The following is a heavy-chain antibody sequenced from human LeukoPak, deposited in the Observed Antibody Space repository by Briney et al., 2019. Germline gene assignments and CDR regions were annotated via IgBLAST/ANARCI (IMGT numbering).Heavy chain of an antibody. V-gene: IGHV5-51*01. Sequence: GESLKISCKGSGYSFTGYWIGWVRQMPGKGLEWMGIIYPGDSDTRYSPSFQGQVTISADKSISTAYLQWSSLKASDTAMYYCARHGGDSSSRGYFQHWGQGTLVTVSS. J-gene: IGHJ1*01. CDR3: ARHGGDSSSRGYFQH. CDR1: GYSFTGYW. CDR2: IYPGDSDT. D-gene: IGHD6-13*01.